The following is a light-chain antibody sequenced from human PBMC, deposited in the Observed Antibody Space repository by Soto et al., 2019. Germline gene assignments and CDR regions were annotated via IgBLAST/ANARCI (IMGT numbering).Light chain of an antibody. Sequence: QSVLTQPASVSVSPGQSITISCTGTSSDVGGYNYVSWYQQHPGKAPKLMIYEVSNRPSGVSNRFSGSKSGNTASLTISGLQAVDEADYYCTSYTSISLYVFGTGTKVTVL. J-gene: IGLJ1*01. CDR2: EVS. V-gene: IGLV2-14*01. CDR1: SSDVGGYNY. CDR3: TSYTSISLYV.